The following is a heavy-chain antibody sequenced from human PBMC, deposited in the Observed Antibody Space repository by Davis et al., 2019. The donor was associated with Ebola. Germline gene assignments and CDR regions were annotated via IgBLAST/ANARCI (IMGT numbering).Heavy chain of an antibody. CDR2: MNPHNGDT. J-gene: IGHJ4*02. D-gene: IGHD6-13*01. Sequence: AASVKVSCKASGGTFSSYAFSWVRQAPGQGLEWMGRMNPHNGDTNYAQNFQGRVTMTRDTSISTAYMELSRLRYDDTAVYYCARLCSSSCPNDYWGQGTLVTVSS. V-gene: IGHV1-2*06. CDR1: GGTFSSYA. CDR3: ARLCSSSCPNDY.